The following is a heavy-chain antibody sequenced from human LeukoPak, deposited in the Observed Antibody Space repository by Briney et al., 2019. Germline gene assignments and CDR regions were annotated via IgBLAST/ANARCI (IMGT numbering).Heavy chain of an antibody. J-gene: IGHJ4*02. Sequence: GGSLRLSCAASGFTFSTYAMHWVRQAPGKGLDWVAVISYDGSNKRYRDSVKGRFTVSRDNSKSTLYLQMNSLRADDTAVYYCARGLFTGGTYFAYWGQGTLVTVSS. CDR3: ARGLFTGGTYFAY. D-gene: IGHD2-8*02. V-gene: IGHV3-30*10. CDR1: GFTFSTYA. CDR2: ISYDGSNK.